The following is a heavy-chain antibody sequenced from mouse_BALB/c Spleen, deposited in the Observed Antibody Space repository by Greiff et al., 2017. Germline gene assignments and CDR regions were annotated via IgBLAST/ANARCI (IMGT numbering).Heavy chain of an antibody. V-gene: IGHV1-82*01. J-gene: IGHJ2*01. CDR2: IYPGDGDT. D-gene: IGHD2-4*01. Sequence: QVQLKQSGPELVKPGASVKISCKASGYAFSSSWMNWVKQRPGQGLEWIGRIYPGDGDTNYNGKFKGKATLTADKSSSTAYMQLSSLTSVDSAVYFCAREGGLRRVNYFDYWGQGTTLTVSS. CDR1: GYAFSSSW. CDR3: AREGGLRRVNYFDY.